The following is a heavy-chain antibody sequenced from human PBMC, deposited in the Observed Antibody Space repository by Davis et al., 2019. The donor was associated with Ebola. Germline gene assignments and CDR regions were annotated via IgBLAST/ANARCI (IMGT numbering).Heavy chain of an antibody. D-gene: IGHD6-19*01. J-gene: IGHJ5*02. CDR3: ARDPDTSGYYSWFDP. Sequence: GGSLRLSCAASGFPFSHYGMHWVRQAPGKGLEWVAGIWNHGNDYLYADSVRGRFTISRDNSKNTAYLQMNSLRVEDTAVYYCARDPDTSGYYSWFDPWGQGTLVTVSS. V-gene: IGHV3-33*01. CDR2: IWNHGNDY. CDR1: GFPFSHYG.